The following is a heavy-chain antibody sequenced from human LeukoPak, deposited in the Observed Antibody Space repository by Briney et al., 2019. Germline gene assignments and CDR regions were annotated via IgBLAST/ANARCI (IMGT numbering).Heavy chain of an antibody. CDR1: GYTLTELC. CDR2: FDPEDGET. CDR3: ARGQNKKLRTPETNFYYYGMDV. V-gene: IGHV1-24*01. D-gene: IGHD1/OR15-1a*01. Sequence: ALVKVSCKVSGYTLTELCMRWVRPAPGKGLEGMGGFDPEDGETIYAQKFQGRVTMTGDTSTDTAYMELSRLRSDDTAVYYCARGQNKKLRTPETNFYYYGMDVWGQGTTVTVSS. J-gene: IGHJ6*02.